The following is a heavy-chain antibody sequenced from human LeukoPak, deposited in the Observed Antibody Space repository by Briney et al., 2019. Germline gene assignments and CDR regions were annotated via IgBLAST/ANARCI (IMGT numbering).Heavy chain of an antibody. Sequence: GASVKVSCKASGYIFTGYYMHWVRQAPGQGLEWMGWINPNSGGTNYAQKFQGRVTMTRDTSISTAYMELSRLRSDDTAVYYCARDAAFYYDSSGGEDYWGQGTLVTVSS. J-gene: IGHJ4*02. CDR1: GYIFTGYY. CDR3: ARDAAFYYDSSGGEDY. CDR2: INPNSGGT. V-gene: IGHV1-2*02. D-gene: IGHD3-22*01.